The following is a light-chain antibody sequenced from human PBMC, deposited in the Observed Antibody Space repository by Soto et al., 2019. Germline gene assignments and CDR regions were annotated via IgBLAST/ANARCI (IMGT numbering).Light chain of an antibody. Sequence: EIVLTQSPGSLSLSPGERGTLSCRASQSVDSSFFAWYQQKPDQAPRLLIYGASNRATGIPDRFSGSGSGTNFTLTISRLEPEDLAVYYCQQYVSSVTFGQGPKVEIK. V-gene: IGKV3-20*01. CDR2: GAS. J-gene: IGKJ1*01. CDR1: QSVDSSF. CDR3: QQYVSSVT.